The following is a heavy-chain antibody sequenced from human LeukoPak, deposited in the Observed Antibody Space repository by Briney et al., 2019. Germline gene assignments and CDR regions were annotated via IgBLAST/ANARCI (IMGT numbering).Heavy chain of an antibody. CDR1: GGSISSGSYY. J-gene: IGHJ4*02. D-gene: IGHD3-16*01. V-gene: IGHV4-61*02. Sequence: SETLSLTCTVSGGSISSGSYYWNWIRQPAGKGLEWIGRIYTSGSTNYNPSLKSRVTIPVDTSKNQFSLKLSSVTAADTAVYYCARSNGGYFGYWGQGTLVTVSS. CDR2: IYTSGST. CDR3: ARSNGGYFGY.